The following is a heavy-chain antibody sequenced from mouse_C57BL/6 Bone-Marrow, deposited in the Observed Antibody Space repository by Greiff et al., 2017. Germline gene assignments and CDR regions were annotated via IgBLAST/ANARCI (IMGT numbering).Heavy chain of an antibody. D-gene: IGHD1-1*01. J-gene: IGHJ1*03. CDR3: AREGVYYYDWYFDV. V-gene: IGHV1-19*01. Sequence: EVQLQQSGPVLVKPGASVKMSCKASGYTFTDYYMNWVKQSHGKSLEWIGVINPYNGGTSYNKKFKGKATLTVDKSSSTAYMELNSLTSEDSAVYYCAREGVYYYDWYFDVWGTGTAVTVSS. CDR1: GYTFTDYY. CDR2: INPYNGGT.